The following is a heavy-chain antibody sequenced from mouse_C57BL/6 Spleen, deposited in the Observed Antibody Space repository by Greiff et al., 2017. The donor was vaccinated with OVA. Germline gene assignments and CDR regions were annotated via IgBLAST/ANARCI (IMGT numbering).Heavy chain of an antibody. CDR1: GFTFSDYG. J-gene: IGHJ2*01. V-gene: IGHV5-17*01. D-gene: IGHD1-1*01. CDR3: ARGYYGSSYYFDY. Sequence: DVKLQESGGGLVKPGGSLKLSCAASGFTFSDYGMHWVRQAPEKGLEWVAYISSGSSTIYYADTVKGRFTISRDNAKNTLFLQMTSLRSEDTAMYYCARGYYGSSYYFDYWGQGTTLTVSS. CDR2: ISSGSSTI.